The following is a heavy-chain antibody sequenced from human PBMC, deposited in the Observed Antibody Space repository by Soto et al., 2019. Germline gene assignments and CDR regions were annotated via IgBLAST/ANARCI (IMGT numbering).Heavy chain of an antibody. CDR1: GGSISSYY. J-gene: IGHJ4*02. CDR3: ARDLKFGQADY. D-gene: IGHD3-10*01. Sequence: SETLSLTXNVSGGSISSYYWSWIRQPSGKGLEWIGRIYTSGSTNSTPSLKSRVTMSVDTSKNQFSLKLSSVTAADPAVYYCARDLKFGQADYWGQGSQVTVSS. V-gene: IGHV4-4*07. CDR2: IYTSGST.